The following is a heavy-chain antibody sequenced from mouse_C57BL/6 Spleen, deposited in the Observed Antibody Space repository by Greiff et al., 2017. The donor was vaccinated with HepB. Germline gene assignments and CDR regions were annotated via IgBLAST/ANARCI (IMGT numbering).Heavy chain of an antibody. CDR1: GYTFTSYW. CDR2: IYPGDGDT. J-gene: IGHJ2*01. V-gene: IGHV1-82*01. CDR3: ADLEEDY. Sequence: QVQLQQPGTELVKPGASVKLSCKASGYTFTSYWMHWVKQRPGKGLEWIGRIYPGDGDTNYNGKFKGKATLTADKSSSTAYMQLSSLTSEDSAVYFCADLEEDYWGQGTTLTVSS.